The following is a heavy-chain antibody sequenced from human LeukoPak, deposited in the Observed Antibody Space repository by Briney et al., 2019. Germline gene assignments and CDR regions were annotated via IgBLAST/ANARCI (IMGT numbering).Heavy chain of an antibody. Sequence: GGALRLSCAASGFTFSSYAMSWVRQAPGRGGEGVLAISRCKTYYADSVKGRFIISRDNSKNTLYLQMNSRRAEDTGVYYCAKERRRSESIADYWGQGTLVTVSS. CDR3: AKERRRSESIADY. CDR1: GFTFSSYA. V-gene: IGHV3-23*01. J-gene: IGHJ4*02. D-gene: IGHD5-12*01. CDR2: ISRCKT.